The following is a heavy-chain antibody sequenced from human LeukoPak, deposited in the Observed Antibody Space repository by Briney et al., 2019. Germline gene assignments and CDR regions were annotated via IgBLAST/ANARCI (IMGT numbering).Heavy chain of an antibody. D-gene: IGHD3-10*01. CDR1: GFTFDDYA. V-gene: IGHV3-9*01. J-gene: IGHJ4*02. Sequence: QPGRSLRLSCAASGFTFDDYAMHWVRQAPGKGLEWVSGISWNSGSIGYADSVKGRFTISRDNAKNSLYLQMNSLRAEDTALYYCAKGPPIEWFGELWSSEFDYWGQGTLVTVSS. CDR2: ISWNSGSI. CDR3: AKGPPIEWFGELWSSEFDY.